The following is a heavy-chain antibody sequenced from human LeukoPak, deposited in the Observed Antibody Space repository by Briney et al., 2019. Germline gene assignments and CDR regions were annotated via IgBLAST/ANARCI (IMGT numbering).Heavy chain of an antibody. D-gene: IGHD5-12*01. Sequence: GGSLRLSCAASGFTVSSYEMNWVRQAPGKWLEWGSYISSSGGTIYYADSVKGRFTISRDNAKNSLYLQMNSLRGEDTAVYYCARAIDYWGQGALVTVSA. CDR1: GFTVSSYE. CDR3: ARAIDY. J-gene: IGHJ4*02. CDR2: ISSSGGTI. V-gene: IGHV3-48*03.